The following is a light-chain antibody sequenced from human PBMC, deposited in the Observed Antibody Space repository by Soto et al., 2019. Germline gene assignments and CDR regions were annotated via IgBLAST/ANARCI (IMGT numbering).Light chain of an antibody. J-gene: IGLJ2*01. CDR1: SGSIASNY. CDR2: EDD. CDR3: HSFDSNTVV. Sequence: FMLTQPHSVSESPGKTVTISCTRTSGSIASNYVQWYQRRPGSAPTAVIYEDDQRPSGVPDRFSGSIDSSSNSASLTISGLKSEDEAAYYCHSFDSNTVVFGGGTKVTVL. V-gene: IGLV6-57*03.